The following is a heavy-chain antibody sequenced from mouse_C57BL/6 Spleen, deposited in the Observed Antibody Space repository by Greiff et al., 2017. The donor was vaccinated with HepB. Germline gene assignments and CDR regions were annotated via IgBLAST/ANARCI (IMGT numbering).Heavy chain of an antibody. CDR2: INPYNGGT. V-gene: IGHV1-19*01. J-gene: IGHJ3*01. D-gene: IGHD2-3*01. CDR3: ARDGYYGGFAY. CDR1: GYTFTDYY. Sequence: VQLKESGPVLVKPGASVKMSCKASGYTFTDYYMNWVKQSHGKSLEWIGVINPYNGGTSYNQKFKGKATLTVDKSSSTAYMELNSLTSEDSAVYYCARDGYYGGFAYWGQGTLVTVSA.